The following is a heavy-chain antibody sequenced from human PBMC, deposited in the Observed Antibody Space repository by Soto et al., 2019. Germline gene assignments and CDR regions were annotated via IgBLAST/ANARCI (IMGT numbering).Heavy chain of an antibody. J-gene: IGHJ4*02. CDR1: GFTFSSYG. CDR3: AKDLSGSGWLYYFDY. D-gene: IGHD6-19*01. CDR2: ISYDGSNK. Sequence: GGSLRLSCAASGFTFSSYGMHWVRQAPGKGLEWVAVISYDGSNKYYADSVKGRFTISRDNSKNTLYLQMNSLRAEDTAVYYCAKDLSGSGWLYYFDYWGQGTLVTVSS. V-gene: IGHV3-30*18.